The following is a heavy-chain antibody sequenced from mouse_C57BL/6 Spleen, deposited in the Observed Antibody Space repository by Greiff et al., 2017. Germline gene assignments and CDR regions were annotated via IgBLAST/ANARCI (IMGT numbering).Heavy chain of an antibody. J-gene: IGHJ4*01. CDR1: GFTFSDYG. V-gene: IGHV5-17*01. CDR3: ARENYGSSYAMDY. Sequence: DVQVVASGGGLVKPGWSLKLSCAASGFTFSDYGMHWVRQAPEKGLEWVAYISRCSSTIYYADTVKGRFTFSRYNAKNTQFLQMTRLRSEDTAKYYCARENYGSSYAMDYWGQGTSVTVSA. CDR2: ISRCSSTI. D-gene: IGHD1-1*01.